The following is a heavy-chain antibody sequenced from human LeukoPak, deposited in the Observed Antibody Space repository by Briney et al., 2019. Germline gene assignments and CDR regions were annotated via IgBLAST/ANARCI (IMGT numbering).Heavy chain of an antibody. V-gene: IGHV3-30-3*01. J-gene: IGHJ4*02. CDR1: GFTFSSYA. Sequence: PGGSLRLSCAASGFTFSSYAMHWVRQAPGKGLEWVAVISYDGSNKYYADSVKGRFTISRDNSKNTLYLQMNSLRAEDTALYYCAKDAAMVRGPIDYWGQGTLVTVSS. D-gene: IGHD3-10*01. CDR2: ISYDGSNK. CDR3: AKDAAMVRGPIDY.